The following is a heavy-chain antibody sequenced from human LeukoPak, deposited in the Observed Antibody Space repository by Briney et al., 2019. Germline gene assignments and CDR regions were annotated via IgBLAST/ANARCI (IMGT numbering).Heavy chain of an antibody. CDR1: GFTFEDYA. J-gene: IGHJ5*02. D-gene: IGHD3-10*01. Sequence: PGGSLRLSCAASGFTFEDYAMHWVRQTPGKGLEWVSGISWNSDSIGYAGSVKGRFTISRDNAKNSLYLQMNSLRPEDSGLYYCAKGDNYFASGTSWTGNWFDPWGQGTQVTVSS. CDR3: AKGDNYFASGTSWTGNWFDP. V-gene: IGHV3-9*01. CDR2: ISWNSDSI.